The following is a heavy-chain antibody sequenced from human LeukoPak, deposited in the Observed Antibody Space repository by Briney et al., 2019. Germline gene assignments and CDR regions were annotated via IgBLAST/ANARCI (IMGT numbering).Heavy chain of an antibody. D-gene: IGHD3-3*01. Sequence: AGGSLRLSCAASGFTFSSYAMSWVRQAPGKGLEWVSAISGSGGSTYYADSVKGRFTISRDNSKNTLYLQMNSLRAEDTAVYYCAKGLDYDFWSGYAHYGMDVWGQGTTVTVSS. CDR2: ISGSGGST. V-gene: IGHV3-23*01. CDR3: AKGLDYDFWSGYAHYGMDV. CDR1: GFTFSSYA. J-gene: IGHJ6*02.